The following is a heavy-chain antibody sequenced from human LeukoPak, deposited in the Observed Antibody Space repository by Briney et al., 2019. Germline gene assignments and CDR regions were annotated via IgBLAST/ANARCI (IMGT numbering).Heavy chain of an antibody. V-gene: IGHV1-2*02. D-gene: IGHD4-23*01. J-gene: IGHJ6*03. CDR1: GYTFTGYY. Sequence: ASVKVSCKTSGYTFTGYYIHWVRQAPGQGLEWMGWINPNSGGSNYAQKLQGRVTMTTDTSTSTAYMELRSLRSDDTAVYYCGRETVVYYMDVWGKGTTVTVSS. CDR2: INPNSGGS. CDR3: GRETVVYYMDV.